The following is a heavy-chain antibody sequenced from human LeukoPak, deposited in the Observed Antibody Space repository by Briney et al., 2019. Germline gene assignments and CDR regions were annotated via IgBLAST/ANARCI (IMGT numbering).Heavy chain of an antibody. CDR2: IYYSGST. V-gene: IGHV4-31*03. CDR1: RGSMSSGGYY. CDR3: ARAMGEDMTARPEADHFDY. Sequence: SETLSLTCTVSRGSMSSGGYYWSWIRQHPGKGLEWIGHIYYSGSTHYNPSLKSRVTISVDTSKNQFTLKVSSVTAADPAVYYCARAMGEDMTARPEADHFDYSGQGTLVTVSS. D-gene: IGHD2-21*02. J-gene: IGHJ4*02.